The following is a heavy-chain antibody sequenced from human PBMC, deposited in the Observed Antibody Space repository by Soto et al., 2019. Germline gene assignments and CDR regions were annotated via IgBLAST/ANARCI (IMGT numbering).Heavy chain of an antibody. CDR2: INPSGGST. CDR1: GYTFTNYY. V-gene: IGHV1-46*03. CDR3: SRDAWYSKTYRYDMDV. D-gene: IGHD5-18*01. J-gene: IGHJ6*03. Sequence: QVQLVQSGAEVKKPGASVKVSCKASGYTFTNYYIHWVRQAPGQGLEWMGMINPSGGSTTYAQKLQGRVTMTRDTSTSTVFMDLSSLRSEDTALYYCSRDAWYSKTYRYDMDVWGRGTTVTVSS.